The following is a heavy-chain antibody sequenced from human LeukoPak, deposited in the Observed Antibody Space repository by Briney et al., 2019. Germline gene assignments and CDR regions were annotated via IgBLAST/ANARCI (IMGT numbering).Heavy chain of an antibody. CDR2: ISGNGGST. CDR1: GFTFSNFT. J-gene: IGHJ4*01. V-gene: IGHV3-64*02. D-gene: IGHD6-19*01. Sequence: PGGSLRLSCAASGFTFSNFTIHWVRQAPGKGLEYVSAISGNGGSTYYADSVKGRFTISRDNSKNTMYLQMGSLRPEDMAVYYCARGWGYSSGWYYLDFWGQGTLVTVSS. CDR3: ARGWGYSSGWYYLDF.